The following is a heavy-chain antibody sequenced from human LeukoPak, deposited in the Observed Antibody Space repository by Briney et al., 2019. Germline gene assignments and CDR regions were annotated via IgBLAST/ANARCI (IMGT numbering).Heavy chain of an antibody. V-gene: IGHV3-23*01. CDR3: AKTNRLSYYDFWSGYQNY. J-gene: IGHJ4*02. D-gene: IGHD3-3*01. Sequence: PGGSLRLSCAPSGFTFSSYAMSWVRQAPGKGLEWVSAISGSGGSTYYADSVKGRFTISRDNSKNTPYLQMNSLRAEDTAVYYCAKTNRLSYYDFWSGYQNYWGQGTLVTVSS. CDR1: GFTFSSYA. CDR2: ISGSGGST.